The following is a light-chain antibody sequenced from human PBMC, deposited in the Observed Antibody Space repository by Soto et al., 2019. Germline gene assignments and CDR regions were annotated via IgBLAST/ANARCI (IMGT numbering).Light chain of an antibody. V-gene: IGLV4-69*01. CDR1: SGHSSYA. Sequence: QPVLTQSPSASASLGASVKLTCTLTSGHSSYAIAWHQQQPEKGPRYLMKLNSDGSHSKGDGISDRFSGSSSGAERYLTIFRLQSEDEADYYCQTWGTGIVVFGGGTKLTVL. CDR2: LNSDGSH. J-gene: IGLJ2*01. CDR3: QTWGTGIVV.